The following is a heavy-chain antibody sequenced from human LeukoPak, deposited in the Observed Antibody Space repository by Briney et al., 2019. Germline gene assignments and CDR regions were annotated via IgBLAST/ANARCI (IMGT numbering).Heavy chain of an antibody. CDR3: ARDLSYCSGGSCYPSVFDY. CDR1: GFTFSSYW. J-gene: IGHJ4*02. D-gene: IGHD2-15*01. V-gene: IGHV3-7*01. CDR2: IKQDGSEK. Sequence: GGSLRLSCAASGFTFSSYWMSWVRQAPGKGLEWVANIKQDGSEKYYVDSVKGRFTISRDNAKNSLYLQMNSLRAEDTAVYYCARDLSYCSGGSCYPSVFDYWGQGTLVTVSS.